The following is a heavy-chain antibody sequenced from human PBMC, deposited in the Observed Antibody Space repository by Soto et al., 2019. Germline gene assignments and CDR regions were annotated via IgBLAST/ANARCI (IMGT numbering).Heavy chain of an antibody. CDR3: ARDGRHSSSWYQFDP. V-gene: IGHV4-59*01. CDR2: ISYSGST. J-gene: IGHJ5*02. Sequence: SETLSLTCTVSGGSISNYYWSWIRQPPGKGLEWIGYISYSGSTNYNPSLRSRVTISVDTSKNQFSLNLNSVTPADTAVYYCARDGRHSSSWYQFDPWGQGTLVTVSS. CDR1: GGSISNYY. D-gene: IGHD6-13*01.